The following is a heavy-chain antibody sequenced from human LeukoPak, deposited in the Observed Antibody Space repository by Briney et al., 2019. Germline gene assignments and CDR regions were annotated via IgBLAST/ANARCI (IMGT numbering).Heavy chain of an antibody. J-gene: IGHJ3*02. V-gene: IGHV1-2*02. D-gene: IGHD1-14*01. Sequence: ASVKVSYTASGYTFIDYFIHWMRQTPGQGLEWLGWINPNSGVTRYAQKFQGRVTLTRDTAAYMELSSLKYDDTAVYYCARAVSGTLGGAFDIWGQGTAVTVSS. CDR1: GYTFIDYF. CDR3: ARAVSGTLGGAFDI. CDR2: INPNSGVT.